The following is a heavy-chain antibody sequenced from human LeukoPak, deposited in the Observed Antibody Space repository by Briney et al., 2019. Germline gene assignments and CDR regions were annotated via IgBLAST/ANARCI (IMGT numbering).Heavy chain of an antibody. CDR3: ARDSGYA. Sequence: SETLSLTCTVSGGSISSSSYYWGWIRQPPGKGLEWIGSIYYSGSTYYNPSLKSRVTISVDTSKNQFSLKLSSVTAADTAVYYCARDSGYAWGQGTLVTVSS. CDR1: GGSISSSSYY. V-gene: IGHV4-39*07. D-gene: IGHD5-12*01. J-gene: IGHJ5*02. CDR2: IYYSGST.